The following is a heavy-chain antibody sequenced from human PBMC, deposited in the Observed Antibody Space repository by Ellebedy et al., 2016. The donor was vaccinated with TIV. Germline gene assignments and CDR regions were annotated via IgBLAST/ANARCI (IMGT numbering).Heavy chain of an antibody. Sequence: MPSETLSLTCAVSGDSINTNSWGSWVRQPPGKGLDWIGEIYHSGTTNYNPSLRSRVPISFDKSKNQFSLRLSSVTAADTAVYYCARVAAGTWGGIDFWGPGTLVTVSS. CDR2: IYHSGTT. V-gene: IGHV4-4*02. J-gene: IGHJ4*02. CDR3: ARVAAGTWGGIDF. CDR1: GDSINTNSW. D-gene: IGHD6-13*01.